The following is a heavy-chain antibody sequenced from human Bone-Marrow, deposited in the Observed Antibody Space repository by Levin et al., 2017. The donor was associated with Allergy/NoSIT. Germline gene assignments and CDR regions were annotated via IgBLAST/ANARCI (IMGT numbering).Heavy chain of an antibody. Sequence: SETLSLTCTVSGDSIISATYYWGWVRQPPGKGLEWIGSVYFSGSTYLSPFLKSRVTMSVDTSRSHFSLNLSPVTAADTAVYYCARVPALRFLDWFLDYWGRESWSPSPQ. CDR1: GDSIISATYY. V-gene: IGHV4-39*02. CDR3: ARVPALRFLDWFLDY. J-gene: IGHJ4*02. CDR2: VYFSGST. D-gene: IGHD3-9*01.